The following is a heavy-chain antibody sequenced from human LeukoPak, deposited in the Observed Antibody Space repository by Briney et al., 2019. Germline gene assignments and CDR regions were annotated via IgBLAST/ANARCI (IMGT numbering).Heavy chain of an antibody. Sequence: SETLSLTRTVSGGSISSYYWSWIRQPPGKGLEWIGYMYYSGSTNYNPSTNYNPSLKSRVTISVDTSKNQFSLKLSSVTAADTAVYYCARDWGVSARPGYMDVWGKGTTVTVSS. J-gene: IGHJ6*03. CDR2: MYYSGST. V-gene: IGHV4-59*01. CDR3: ARDWGVSARPGYMDV. D-gene: IGHD6-6*01. CDR1: GGSISSYY.